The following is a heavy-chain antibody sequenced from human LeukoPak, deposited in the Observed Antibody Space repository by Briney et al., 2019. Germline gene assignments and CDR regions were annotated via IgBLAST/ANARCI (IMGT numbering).Heavy chain of an antibody. D-gene: IGHD4-23*01. CDR3: ARDRTVERLGY. CDR2: IIPIFGTA. V-gene: IGHV1-69*01. Sequence: SVKVSCKASGGTFISYAISWVRQAPGQGLEWMAGIIPIFGTANYAQKFQGRVTITADESTSTAYMELSSLRSEDTAVYYCARDRTVERLGYWGQGTLVTVSS. J-gene: IGHJ4*02. CDR1: GGTFISYA.